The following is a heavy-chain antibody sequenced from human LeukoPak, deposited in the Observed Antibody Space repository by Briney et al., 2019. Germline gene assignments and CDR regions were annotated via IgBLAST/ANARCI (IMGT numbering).Heavy chain of an antibody. V-gene: IGHV3-66*01. J-gene: IGHJ6*02. CDR3: AKAYYYYGMDV. CDR1: GFTVSSNY. CDR2: IFGGGST. Sequence: GGSLRLSCAASGFTVSSNYMGWVRQAPGKGLEWVSFIFGGGSTYYADSVKGRFIISRDNSKNTLYLQMNSLRAEDTAVYYCAKAYYYYGMDVWGQGTTVTVSS.